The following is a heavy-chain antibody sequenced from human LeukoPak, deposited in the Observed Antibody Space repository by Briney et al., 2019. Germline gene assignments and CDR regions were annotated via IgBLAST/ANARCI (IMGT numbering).Heavy chain of an antibody. J-gene: IGHJ4*02. D-gene: IGHD4-17*01. CDR2: IWYDGSNK. CDR1: GFTFRSYG. V-gene: IGHV3-33*06. CDR3: AKEGDYGDYVIDY. Sequence: GRSLRLSCAASGFTFRSYGMHWVRQAPGKGLEWVAVIWYDGSNKYYEDSVKGRFTISRDNSNNTVYLQMNSLRAEDTAVYYCAKEGDYGDYVIDYWGQGTLVTVSS.